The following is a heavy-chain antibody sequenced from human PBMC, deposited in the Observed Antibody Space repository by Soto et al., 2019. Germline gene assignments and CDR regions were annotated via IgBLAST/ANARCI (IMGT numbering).Heavy chain of an antibody. Sequence: QVHLVQSGAEVKKPGASVKVSCQASGYAFTTYGITWVRQAPGQGLEWMGWISAHNGNTNYAQKLQDRVTVTRETSTSTAYMELRSLRSDDTAVYYCARGRYGDYWGQGALVTVSS. CDR3: ARGRYGDY. D-gene: IGHD1-1*01. CDR1: GYAFTTYG. V-gene: IGHV1-18*01. CDR2: ISAHNGNT. J-gene: IGHJ4*02.